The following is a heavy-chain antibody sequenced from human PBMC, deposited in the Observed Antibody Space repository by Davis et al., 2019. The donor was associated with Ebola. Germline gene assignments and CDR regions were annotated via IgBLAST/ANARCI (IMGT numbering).Heavy chain of an antibody. CDR3: AREGRRGGCSGATCYTNDYYNGVDV. J-gene: IGHJ6*02. CDR1: GFTFTDYY. V-gene: IGHV3-11*01. CDR2: ISINGGII. D-gene: IGHD2-15*01. Sequence: GESLKISCAASGFTFTDYYMSWIRQAPGMGLECVSYISINGGIIYYADSVKGRFTISRDNAKNSLYLQMNSLRAEDTAVYYCAREGRRGGCSGATCYTNDYYNGVDVWGLGTTVTVSS.